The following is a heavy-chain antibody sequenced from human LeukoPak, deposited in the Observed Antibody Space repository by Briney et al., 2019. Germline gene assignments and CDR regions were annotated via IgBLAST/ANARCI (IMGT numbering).Heavy chain of an antibody. Sequence: PSETLSLTCAVSGASISSGDYSWSWIRQPPGKGLEWIGYICHSGSTTYNPSLKSRLTISLDRSKNQISLKVNSVTAADTAVYYCAADYTSRSYRFDHWGQGTLVTVSS. CDR2: ICHSGST. V-gene: IGHV4-30-2*01. CDR3: AADYTSRSYRFDH. D-gene: IGHD3-10*01. J-gene: IGHJ4*02. CDR1: GASISSGDYS.